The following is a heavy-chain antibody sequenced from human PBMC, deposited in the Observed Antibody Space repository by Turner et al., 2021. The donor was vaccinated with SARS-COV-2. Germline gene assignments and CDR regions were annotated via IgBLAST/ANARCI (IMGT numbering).Heavy chain of an antibody. CDR3: ARELASFDYYYGMDV. J-gene: IGHJ6*02. Sequence: QVQLQESGPGLVKPSETLSLTCTVSGGSISSYYWSWIRQPPGKGREWIGFIYYSGSTNSNPSGSTNYNPSLKSRVTISVDTSKNQFSLRLSSVTAADTAVYYCARELASFDYYYGMDVWGQGTTVTVSS. CDR2: IYYSGSTNSNPSGST. V-gene: IGHV4-59*12. CDR1: GGSISSYY.